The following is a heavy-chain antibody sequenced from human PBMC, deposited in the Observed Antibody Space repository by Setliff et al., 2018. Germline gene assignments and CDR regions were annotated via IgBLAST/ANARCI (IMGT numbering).Heavy chain of an antibody. CDR2: IIWNGGST. D-gene: IGHD6-13*01. CDR3: ARSTAAGIDY. CDR1: GFTFDDYA. J-gene: IGHJ4*02. Sequence: PGGSLSLSCAAPGFTFDDYAMTWVRQAPGKGLEWVSGIIWNGGSTGYAGSVKGRFTISRDNAKNSLYLQMNSLRAEDTAFYYCARSTAAGIDYWGQGTLVTVSS. V-gene: IGHV3-20*04.